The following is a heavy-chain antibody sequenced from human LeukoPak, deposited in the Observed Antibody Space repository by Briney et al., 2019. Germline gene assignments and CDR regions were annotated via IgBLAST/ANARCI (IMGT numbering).Heavy chain of an antibody. D-gene: IGHD6-13*01. CDR3: AKATSPVHSRNWFDS. J-gene: IGHJ5*01. CDR2: ISSSRSTT. Sequence: GGSLRLSCAASGFTVSRYSMTWVRQAPGKGLEWISFISSSRSTTYYADSVKGRCTISRDNGKNSMYLQMHSLRAEDTAVYYCAKATSPVHSRNWFDSWGQGILVTVSS. V-gene: IGHV3-48*01. CDR1: GFTVSRYS.